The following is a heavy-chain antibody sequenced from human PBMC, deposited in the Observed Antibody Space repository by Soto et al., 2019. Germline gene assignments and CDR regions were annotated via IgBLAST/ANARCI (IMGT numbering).Heavy chain of an antibody. CDR2: IYYSGST. CDR1: AGSSGSYY. V-gene: IGHV4-59*08. Sequence: SETLSLTYXVSAGSSGSYYWSWIRQPPGRGLEWIGYIYYSGSTNYNPSLKSRVTISVDTSKNQFSLKLSSVTAADTAVYYCARRYGYSFDYWGQGTLVTVSS. D-gene: IGHD1-1*01. CDR3: ARRYGYSFDY. J-gene: IGHJ4*02.